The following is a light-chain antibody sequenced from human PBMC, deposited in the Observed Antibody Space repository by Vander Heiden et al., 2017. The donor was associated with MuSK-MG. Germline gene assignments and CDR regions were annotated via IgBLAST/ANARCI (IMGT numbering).Light chain of an antibody. CDR1: SSNIGRNY. CDR2: GNG. CDR3: SAWDDSLSGHVV. V-gene: IGLV1-47*02. Sequence: GQRFTISCSGGSSNIGRNYVCWYQQLPGTAPHLLICGNGPRPSGVPDRFSCSTSATSASTAISGLRSEDEADDYCSAWDDSLSGHVVFGGGTKLTVL. J-gene: IGLJ2*01.